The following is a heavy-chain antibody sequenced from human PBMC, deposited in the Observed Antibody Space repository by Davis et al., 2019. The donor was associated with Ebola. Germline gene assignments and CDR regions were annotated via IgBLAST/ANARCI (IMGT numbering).Heavy chain of an antibody. CDR2: IYYSGST. CDR1: GGSISSYY. V-gene: IGHV4-59*01. CDR3: ARGRNFDY. Sequence: ESLKISCTVSGGSISSYYWSWIRQPPGKGLEWIGYIYYSGSTNYNPSLKSRVTISLDTSKNQFSLKLSSVTAADTAVYYCARGRNFDYWGQGTLVTVSS. J-gene: IGHJ4*02.